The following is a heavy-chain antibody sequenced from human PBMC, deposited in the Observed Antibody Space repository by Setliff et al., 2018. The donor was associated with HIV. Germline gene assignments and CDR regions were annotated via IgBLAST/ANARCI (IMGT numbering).Heavy chain of an antibody. J-gene: IGHJ4*02. D-gene: IGHD6-13*01. V-gene: IGHV3-23*01. CDR3: ATWGIVAVAGLH. Sequence: GGSLRLSCAASGFTFSSYNMNWVRQAPGKGLEWVSGITSSGDKTYSADSVKGRFTISRDNSGNILFLQMNRLRAEDTAVYYCATWGIVAVAGLHWGQGTLVTSPQ. CDR1: GFTFSSYN. CDR2: ITSSGDKT.